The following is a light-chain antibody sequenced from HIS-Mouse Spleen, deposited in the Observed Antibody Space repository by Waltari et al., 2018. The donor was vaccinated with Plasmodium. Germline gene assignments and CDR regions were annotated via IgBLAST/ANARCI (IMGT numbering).Light chain of an antibody. CDR2: EDS. CDR1: ALPKKH. V-gene: IGLV3-10*01. Sequence: SYELIQPPSVSVSPGQTPRITCSADALPKKHAYWYQQKSGQAPVLVNYEDSTRPSGFPERFSGSSSGTMATLTISGAQVEDEADYYCYSTDSSGNHRVFGGGTKLTVL. J-gene: IGLJ3*02. CDR3: YSTDSSGNHRV.